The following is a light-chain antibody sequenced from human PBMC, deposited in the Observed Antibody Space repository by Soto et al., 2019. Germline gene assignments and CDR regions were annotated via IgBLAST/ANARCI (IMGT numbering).Light chain of an antibody. Sequence: EIVLTQSPATLSLSPGERATLSCTTSQSVGSFLAWYQQKPGQAPRLLIYDASNRATGIPARFSGSGSGTDFTLTISSLEFEDSAIYYCQQRSNWLAFGGGTKLEIK. CDR3: QQRSNWLA. J-gene: IGKJ4*01. CDR1: QSVGSF. V-gene: IGKV3-11*01. CDR2: DAS.